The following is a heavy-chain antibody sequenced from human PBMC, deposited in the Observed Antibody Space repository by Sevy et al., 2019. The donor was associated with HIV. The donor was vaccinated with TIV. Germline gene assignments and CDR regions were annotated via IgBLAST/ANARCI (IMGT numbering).Heavy chain of an antibody. V-gene: IGHV3-48*02. CDR1: GFTFSSYS. D-gene: IGHD3-3*01. CDR3: ARGREWSYYDFWSGYYRNYYYYGMDV. Sequence: GESLKISCAASGFTFSSYSMNWVRQAPGKGLEWVSYISSSSSTIYYADSVKGRFTISRDNAKNSLYLQMNSLRDEDTAVYYCARGREWSYYDFWSGYYRNYYYYGMDVWGQGTTVTVSS. CDR2: ISSSSSTI. J-gene: IGHJ6*02.